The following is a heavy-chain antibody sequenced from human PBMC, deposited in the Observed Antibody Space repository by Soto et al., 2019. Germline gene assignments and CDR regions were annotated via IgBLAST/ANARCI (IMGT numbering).Heavy chain of an antibody. Sequence: SVKVSCKASGFTFTSSAVQWVRQARGQRLEWIGWIVVGSGNTNYAQKFQERVTITRDMSTSTAYMELSSLRSEDTAVYYCAAGSCSSTSCYRKAYYYYGMDVWGQGTTVTVS. J-gene: IGHJ6*01. CDR2: IVVGSGNT. CDR3: AAGSCSSTSCYRKAYYYYGMDV. V-gene: IGHV1-58*01. CDR1: GFTFTSSA. D-gene: IGHD2-2*02.